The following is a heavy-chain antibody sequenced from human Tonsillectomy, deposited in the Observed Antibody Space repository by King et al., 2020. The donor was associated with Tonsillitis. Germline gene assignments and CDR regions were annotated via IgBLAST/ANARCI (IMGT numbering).Heavy chain of an antibody. CDR1: GFTFSSHA. D-gene: IGHD6-19*01. Sequence: VQLVESGGGLVQPGGSLRLSCAASGFTFSSHAMSWVRQAPGKGLEWVAAISGNGGSTYYADSVKGRFTISRDNSKNTLYLQMNSLRAEDTAVYFGAKERTFRFFGVRAVAGDFDYWGQGTLVTVSS. CDR2: ISGNGGST. V-gene: IGHV3-23*04. CDR3: AKERTFRFFGVRAVAGDFDY. J-gene: IGHJ4*02.